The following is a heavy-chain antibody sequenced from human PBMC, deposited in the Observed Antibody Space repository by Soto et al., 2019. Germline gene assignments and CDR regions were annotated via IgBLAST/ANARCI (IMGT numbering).Heavy chain of an antibody. CDR3: ARGEWFLRGYGMDV. Sequence: QVQLQESGPGLVKPSQTLSLTCSVSGASISTDYWSWIRQPPGKRLEYIGFIYKGGSPNYNPSLESRVTISPDTCKNQVSLKLTSVTAADTAVYYCARGEWFLRGYGMDVWGRGTTVTVS. CDR2: IYKGGSP. D-gene: IGHD3-3*01. V-gene: IGHV4-59*01. J-gene: IGHJ6*02. CDR1: GASISTDY.